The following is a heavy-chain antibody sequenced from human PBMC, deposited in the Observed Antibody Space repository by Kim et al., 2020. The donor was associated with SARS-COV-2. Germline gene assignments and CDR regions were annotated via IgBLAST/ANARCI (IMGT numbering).Heavy chain of an antibody. CDR3: ATPGIRGNSFDI. CDR2: T. D-gene: IGHD5-18*01. V-gene: IGHV1-24*01. J-gene: IGHJ3*02. Sequence: TIYAQQFQGRVTLTEDTSTDTAYMDLSSLRSDDTAVYYCATPGIRGNSFDIWGQGTRVTVSS.